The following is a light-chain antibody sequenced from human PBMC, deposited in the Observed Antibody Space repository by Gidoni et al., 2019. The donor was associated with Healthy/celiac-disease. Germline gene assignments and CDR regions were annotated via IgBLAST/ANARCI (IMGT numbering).Light chain of an antibody. Sequence: IVLTQSLATLSLSPGERATLSCSASQSVSSYLAWYQQKPGQAPRLLIYDASNRATGIPARFSGSGSGTDFTLTISRLEPEDFAVYYCQQRSNWPITFGPGTKVDIK. V-gene: IGKV3-11*01. CDR1: QSVSSY. CDR3: QQRSNWPIT. J-gene: IGKJ3*01. CDR2: DAS.